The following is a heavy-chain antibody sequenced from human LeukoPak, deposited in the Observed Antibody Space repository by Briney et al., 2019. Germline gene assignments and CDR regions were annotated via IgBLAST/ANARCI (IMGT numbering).Heavy chain of an antibody. CDR1: GYSISSGYY. Sequence: SETLSLTCAVSGYSISSGYYWGWIRQPPGKGLEWIGSIYHSGSTYYNPFLKSRVTISVDTSKNQFSLKLSSVTAADTAVYYCAREGGYSGYLAKGELDYWGQGTLVTVSS. D-gene: IGHD5-12*01. V-gene: IGHV4-38-2*01. J-gene: IGHJ4*02. CDR2: IYHSGST. CDR3: AREGGYSGYLAKGELDY.